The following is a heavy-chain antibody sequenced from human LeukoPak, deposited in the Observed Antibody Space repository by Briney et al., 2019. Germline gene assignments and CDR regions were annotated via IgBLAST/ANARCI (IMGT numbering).Heavy chain of an antibody. CDR3: ANFLKAPDCTNGVCRGY. J-gene: IGHJ4*02. D-gene: IGHD2-8*01. V-gene: IGHV3-30*02. CDR1: GFTFSTSG. CDR2: IRSDGSNK. Sequence: GGSLRLSCAASGFTFSTSGIHWVRQAPAKGLEWVAFIRSDGSNKYYADSVKGRFTISRDNSRNTLYLQMTSLRVEDTAVYYCANFLKAPDCTNGVCRGYWGQGTLVTVSS.